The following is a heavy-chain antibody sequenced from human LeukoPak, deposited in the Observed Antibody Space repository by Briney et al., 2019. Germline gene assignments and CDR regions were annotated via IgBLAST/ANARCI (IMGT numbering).Heavy chain of an antibody. CDR1: GYSINSGYY. Sequence: PSETLSLTCKVSGYSINSGYYWGWIRQPPGKGLEWIGSIYYSGSTYYNPSLKSRVTISVDTSKNQFSLKLSSVTAADTAVYYCAREGQLVAGIDYWGQGTLVTVSS. D-gene: IGHD6-6*01. J-gene: IGHJ4*02. V-gene: IGHV4-38-2*02. CDR2: IYYSGST. CDR3: AREGQLVAGIDY.